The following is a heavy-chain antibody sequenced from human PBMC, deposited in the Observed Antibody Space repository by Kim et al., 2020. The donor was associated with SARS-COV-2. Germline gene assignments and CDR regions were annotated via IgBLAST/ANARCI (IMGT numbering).Heavy chain of an antibody. CDR1: GGSISSSSYY. V-gene: IGHV4-39*01. J-gene: IGHJ4*02. D-gene: IGHD3-22*01. CDR2: IYYSGST. CDR3: ARLTPDSSGYYLDY. Sequence: SETLSLTCTVSGGSISSSSYYWGWIRQPPGKGLEWIGSIYYSGSTYYNTSLKSRVTISVDTSKNQFSLKLTSVTAADTAVYYCARLTPDSSGYYLDYWGQGTLVTVSS.